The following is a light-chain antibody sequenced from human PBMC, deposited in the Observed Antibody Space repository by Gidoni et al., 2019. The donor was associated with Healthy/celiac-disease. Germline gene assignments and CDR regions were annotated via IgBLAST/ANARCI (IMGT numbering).Light chain of an antibody. Sequence: SYALTQPPSVSVSPGQTASITCSGDKLGDKYACWYQQKPGQSPVLVIDQDSKRPSGIPERFSGSNSGNTATLTISGTQAMDEADYDWQAWDSSTYVGFGGGTKL. CDR2: QDS. J-gene: IGLJ2*01. V-gene: IGLV3-1*01. CDR3: QAWDSSTYVG. CDR1: KLGDKY.